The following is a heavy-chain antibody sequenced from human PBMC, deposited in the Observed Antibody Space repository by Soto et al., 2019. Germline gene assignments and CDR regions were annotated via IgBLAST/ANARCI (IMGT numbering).Heavy chain of an antibody. CDR1: GGTFSSYA. J-gene: IGHJ6*02. CDR3: ARKYSSSFGYYYYGMDV. Sequence: GASVKVSCKASGGTFSSYAISWVRQAPGQGLEWMGGIIPIFGTANYAQKFQGRVTITADESTSTAYMELSSLRSEDTAVYYCARKYSSSFGYYYYGMDVWGQGTTGTAP. V-gene: IGHV1-69*13. D-gene: IGHD6-6*01. CDR2: IIPIFGTA.